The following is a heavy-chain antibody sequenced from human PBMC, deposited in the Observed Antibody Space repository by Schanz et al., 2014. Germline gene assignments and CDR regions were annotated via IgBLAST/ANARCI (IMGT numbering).Heavy chain of an antibody. J-gene: IGHJ4*02. CDR3: IRGDIMVVPVAHF. CDR1: GFSFSTYA. D-gene: IGHD2-2*01. CDR2: ILYDGSKT. V-gene: IGHV3-30*04. Sequence: QVQLVESGGGVVQPGRSLRLSCAASGFSFSTYAMHWVRQAPGKGLEWVAVILYDGSKTYYADSVKGRFTISRDNSKNTLSLQMNSLRAEDTAVYYCIRGDIMVVPVAHFWGQGILVTVSS.